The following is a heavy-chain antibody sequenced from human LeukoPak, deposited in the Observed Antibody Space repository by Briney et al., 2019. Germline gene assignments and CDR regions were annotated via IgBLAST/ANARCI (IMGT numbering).Heavy chain of an antibody. CDR1: GVSVSSNY. Sequence: GGSLRLSCAASGVSVSSNYMNWVRQAPGKGLEWVSIIYAGGNTYYADSVKGRFTISRDDSKNTLYLQMNGLRAEDTGVYYCARQQDTTKPGYRGQGTLVTVSS. CDR2: IYAGGNT. CDR3: ARQQDTTKPGY. V-gene: IGHV3-66*04. D-gene: IGHD5-18*01. J-gene: IGHJ4*02.